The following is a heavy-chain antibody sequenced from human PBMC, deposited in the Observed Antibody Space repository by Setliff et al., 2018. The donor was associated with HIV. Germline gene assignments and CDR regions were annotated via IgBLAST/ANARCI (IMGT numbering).Heavy chain of an antibody. Sequence: KPSETLSLTCSVSGGSMRNYYWSWIRQPPRKGLEWVGYISYNGITTYNPSLKSRVTISVDTSKNQFSLKLTSVTAADTAVCYCARHRPWEVDVFDIWGQGTMVTVSS. V-gene: IGHV4-59*08. D-gene: IGHD1-26*01. CDR1: GGSMRNYY. CDR3: ARHRPWEVDVFDI. CDR2: ISYNGIT. J-gene: IGHJ3*02.